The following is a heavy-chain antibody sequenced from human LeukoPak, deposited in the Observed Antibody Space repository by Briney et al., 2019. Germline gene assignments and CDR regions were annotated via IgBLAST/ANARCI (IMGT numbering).Heavy chain of an antibody. Sequence: ASVKVSCKASGGTFSSYAISWVRQAPGQGLEWMGGIIPIFGTANYAQKFQGRVTITADESTSTAYMELSSLRSEDTAVYYCARGALSGNECQLLPFDYWGQGTLVTVSS. V-gene: IGHV1-69*13. D-gene: IGHD2-2*01. CDR3: ARGALSGNECQLLPFDY. CDR1: GGTFSSYA. J-gene: IGHJ4*02. CDR2: IIPIFGTA.